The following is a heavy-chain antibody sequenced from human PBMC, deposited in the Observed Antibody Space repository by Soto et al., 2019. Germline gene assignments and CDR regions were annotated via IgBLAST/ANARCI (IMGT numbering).Heavy chain of an antibody. V-gene: IGHV4-4*02. CDR1: GASISSTNW. J-gene: IGHJ4*01. CDR2: IFHDGRT. Sequence: QVQLQESGPGLVKPSGTLSLTCAVSGASISSTNWWSWVRQFPGKGLEWIGEIFHDGRTNYNPSLKGRVTISVDKPKNHFSLELTSVTAADTAIYYCAREGQELRDWGHGTLVTVSS. CDR3: AREGQELRD. D-gene: IGHD6-13*01.